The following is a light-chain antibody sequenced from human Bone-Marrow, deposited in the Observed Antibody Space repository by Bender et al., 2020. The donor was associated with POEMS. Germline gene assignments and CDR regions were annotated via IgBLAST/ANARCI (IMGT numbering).Light chain of an antibody. Sequence: SYELTQPPSVSVSPGQTASITCSGDQLGNKNVCWYQQKPGQSPVVILYQDSKRPSGIPERFSGSNSGNTATLTISGTQSTDEADYFCQVWDSNTGIFGGGTKLTVL. J-gene: IGLJ2*01. CDR2: QDS. CDR3: QVWDSNTGI. CDR1: QLGNKN. V-gene: IGLV3-1*01.